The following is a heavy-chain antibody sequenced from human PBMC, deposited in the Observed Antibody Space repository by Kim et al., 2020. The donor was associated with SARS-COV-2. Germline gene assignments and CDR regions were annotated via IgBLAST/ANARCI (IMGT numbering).Heavy chain of an antibody. Sequence: SETLSLTCTVSGGSISSYYWSWIRQPPGKGLEWIGYIYYSGSTNYNPSLKSRVTISVDTSKNQFSLKLSSVTAADTAVYYFARVGSNSGYDYLHYYYYGMEVWGKGTTVTVSS. J-gene: IGHJ6*04. CDR2: IYYSGST. CDR3: ARVGSNSGYDYLHYYYYGMEV. CDR1: GGSISSYY. D-gene: IGHD5-12*01. V-gene: IGHV4-59*01.